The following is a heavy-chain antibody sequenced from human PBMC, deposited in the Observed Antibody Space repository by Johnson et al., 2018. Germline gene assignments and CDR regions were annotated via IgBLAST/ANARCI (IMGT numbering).Heavy chain of an antibody. J-gene: IGHJ3*02. V-gene: IGHV3-73*01. CDR2: IRSKANIYAT. Sequence: VQLVQSGGGLVQPGGYLKLSCAASGFIFRGSAMHWVRQASGKGLEWVGRIRSKANIYATASAASVKGRFTISRDDSKNTAYLQMTSLQTEDTAVYYCTSHRYYYDDINYYPWAFDIWGQGTMVTGSS. CDR1: GFIFRGSA. D-gene: IGHD3-22*01. CDR3: TSHRYYYDDINYYPWAFDI.